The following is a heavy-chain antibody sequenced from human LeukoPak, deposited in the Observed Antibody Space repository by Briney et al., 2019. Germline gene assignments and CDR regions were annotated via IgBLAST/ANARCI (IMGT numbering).Heavy chain of an antibody. CDR2: IIPIFGTA. D-gene: IGHD5-24*01. CDR3: ARTIRFYYYYMDV. CDR1: GGTFSSYA. V-gene: IGHV1-69*05. Sequence: ASVKVSCKASGGTFSSYAISWVRQAPGQGLEWMGGIIPIFGTANYAQKLQGRVTMTTDTSTSTAYMELRSLRSDDTAVYYCARTIRFYYYYMDVWGKGTTVTISS. J-gene: IGHJ6*03.